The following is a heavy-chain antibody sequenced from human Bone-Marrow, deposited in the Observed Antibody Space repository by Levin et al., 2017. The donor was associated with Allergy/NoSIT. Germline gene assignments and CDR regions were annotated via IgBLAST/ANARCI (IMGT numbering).Heavy chain of an antibody. J-gene: IGHJ4*02. CDR1: GFTFENHG. V-gene: IGHV3-30*03. D-gene: IGHD3-3*01. CDR3: ARTGGNHRFEFDC. CDR2: LSYDGTTE. Sequence: GGSLRLSCVGSGFTFENHGIHWVRQAPGKGLEWVSVLSYDGTTEYYADSVKGRLTSSRDNSKNTVYLQIQSLTADDTAVDYCARTGGNHRFEFDCWGQGGLVTVSS.